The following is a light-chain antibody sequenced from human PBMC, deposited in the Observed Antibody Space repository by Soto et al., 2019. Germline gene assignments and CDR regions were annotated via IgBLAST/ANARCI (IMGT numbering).Light chain of an antibody. CDR1: SSNIGAGYD. Sequence: QSALTQPPSVSGAPGQRVTISCTGSSSNIGAGYDVHWYQQLPGTAPKLLIYGNSNRPSGVPDRFSGSKSGTSASLAITGLQAEDEADYYCHSYDSSLSGSRVFGGGTKLTVL. V-gene: IGLV1-40*01. J-gene: IGLJ3*02. CDR3: HSYDSSLSGSRV. CDR2: GNS.